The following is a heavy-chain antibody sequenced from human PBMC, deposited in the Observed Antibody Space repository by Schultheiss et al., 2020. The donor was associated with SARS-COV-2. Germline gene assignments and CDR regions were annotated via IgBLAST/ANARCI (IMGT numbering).Heavy chain of an antibody. V-gene: IGHV4-59*01. CDR1: GGSFSGYY. D-gene: IGHD3-16*01. CDR3: ARDGGITTEGLQKYGMDV. J-gene: IGHJ6*02. CDR2: IYYSGST. Sequence: SETLSLTCAVYGGSFSGYYWSWIRQPPGKGLEYIGYIYYSGSTYYNPSLKSRVTISVDTSKNQFSLKLSSVTAADTAVYYCARDGGITTEGLQKYGMDVWGQGTTVTVSS.